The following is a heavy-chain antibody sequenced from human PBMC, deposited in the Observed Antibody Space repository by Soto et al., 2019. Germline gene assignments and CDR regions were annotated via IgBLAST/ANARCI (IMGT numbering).Heavy chain of an antibody. CDR1: GVSLSTSGEG. Sequence: QITLRESGPTLVQPTQTLTLTCTLSGVSLSTSGEGVGWIRQPPGKALEWLALIYWDDDKRFSPSLKSRRAITRDISKNQVVMTMTDMAPEDTAIYYCAHRQRTVVVGAPFDLWGQGSQVTVSS. CDR3: AHRQRTVVVGAPFDL. CDR2: IYWDDDK. D-gene: IGHD2-15*01. J-gene: IGHJ4*02. V-gene: IGHV2-5*02.